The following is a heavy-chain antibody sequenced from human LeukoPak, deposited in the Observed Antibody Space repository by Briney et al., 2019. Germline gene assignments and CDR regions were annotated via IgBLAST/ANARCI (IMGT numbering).Heavy chain of an antibody. Sequence: GASVKVSCKASGYTFTGYYMHWVRQAPGQGLEWMGWINPNSGGTNYAQKFQGRVTMTRDTSISTAYMELSRLRSDDTAVYYCARDHGSQADAFDIWGQGTMVTVSS. D-gene: IGHD1-26*01. J-gene: IGHJ3*02. V-gene: IGHV1-2*02. CDR2: INPNSGGT. CDR3: ARDHGSQADAFDI. CDR1: GYTFTGYY.